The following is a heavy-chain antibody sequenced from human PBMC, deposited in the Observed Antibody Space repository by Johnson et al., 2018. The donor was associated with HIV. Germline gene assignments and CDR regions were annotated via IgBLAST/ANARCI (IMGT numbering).Heavy chain of an antibody. CDR3: AKAPDYYDSSPYAFDI. D-gene: IGHD3-22*01. Sequence: QVQLVESAGGVVQPGGSLRLSCAASGFTFSSYGMDWVRQVPGKVLEWVAAISYDGSSKYYPDPVKGRFTISRDNSKNTLYLQMTSLRAEDTAVYYCAKAPDYYDSSPYAFDIWGQGTMVTVSS. CDR1: GFTFSSYG. J-gene: IGHJ3*02. CDR2: ISYDGSSK. V-gene: IGHV3-30*18.